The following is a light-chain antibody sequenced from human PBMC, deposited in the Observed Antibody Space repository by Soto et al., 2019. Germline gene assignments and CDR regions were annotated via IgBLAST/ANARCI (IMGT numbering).Light chain of an antibody. J-gene: IGKJ1*01. Sequence: EIVMTQSPPTLSVSPGERATLSCRASQSVSSDLAWYHQKPGQAPRLLIYGASTRATGIPARFSGSGSGTEFTLTINSLQSEDFAVYYCQKYNTWPRTFGQGTKLDIK. CDR3: QKYNTWPRT. CDR1: QSVSSD. CDR2: GAS. V-gene: IGKV3-15*01.